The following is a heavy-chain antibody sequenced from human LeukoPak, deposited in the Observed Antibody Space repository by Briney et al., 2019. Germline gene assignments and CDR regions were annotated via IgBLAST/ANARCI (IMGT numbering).Heavy chain of an antibody. V-gene: IGHV1-24*01. D-gene: IGHD3-3*01. J-gene: IGHJ6*03. CDR1: GYTLTELS. CDR2: FDPEDGET. Sequence: ASVKVSCKVSGYTLTELSMHWVRQAPGKGLEWMGGFDPEDGETIYAQKFQGRVTMTEDTSTDTAYMELSSLRSEDTAVYYCATVALEEGLGYYYYYMDVWGKGTTVTVSS. CDR3: ATVALEEGLGYYYYYMDV.